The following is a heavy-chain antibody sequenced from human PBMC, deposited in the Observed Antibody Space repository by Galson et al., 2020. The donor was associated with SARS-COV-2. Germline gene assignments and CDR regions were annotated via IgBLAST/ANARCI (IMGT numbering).Heavy chain of an antibody. D-gene: IGHD6-13*01. V-gene: IGHV3-30*04. Sequence: QLGESLKISCAASGFTFGSSAMHWVRQAPGKGLEWLAIISYDGTTKYNSESVKGRFTISRDISKNTLYLQMNSLRPEDTAVYYCARETDDHTSSWFDSWCQGTLVTVSS. CDR2: ISYDGTTK. CDR3: ARETDDHTSSWFDS. J-gene: IGHJ5*01. CDR1: GFTFGSSA.